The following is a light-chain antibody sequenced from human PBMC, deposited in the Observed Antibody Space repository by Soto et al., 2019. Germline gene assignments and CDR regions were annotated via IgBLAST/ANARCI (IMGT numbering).Light chain of an antibody. CDR2: AAS. Sequence: EIVLTQSPGTLSLSPGVRATLSCRASQSVSSSYLAWYQQKPGQAPRLLIYAASSRATGIPDRFSGSGSGTDFTLTISKLEPEDFAVYYCHQCLSPRTFGQGTKVDIK. CDR3: HQCLSPRT. J-gene: IGKJ1*01. V-gene: IGKV3-20*01. CDR1: QSVSSSY.